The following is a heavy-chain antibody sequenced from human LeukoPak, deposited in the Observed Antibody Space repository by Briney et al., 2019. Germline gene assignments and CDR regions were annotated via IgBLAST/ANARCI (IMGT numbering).Heavy chain of an antibody. CDR1: GFTFSAFN. CDR3: ARDFSWAFDY. CDR2: ISHHGDTA. D-gene: IGHD3-16*01. J-gene: IGHJ4*02. Sequence: GRSLRLSCAASGFTFSAFNMHWVRQAPGKGLEWVAIISHHGDTAHYADSLKGRFTISRDNSKSTVDLQMNSLRVEDTAIYYCARDFSWAFDYWGQGTLVTVSS. V-gene: IGHV3-30-3*01.